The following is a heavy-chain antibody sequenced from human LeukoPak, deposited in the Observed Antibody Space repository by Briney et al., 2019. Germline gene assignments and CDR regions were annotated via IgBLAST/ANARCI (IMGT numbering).Heavy chain of an antibody. J-gene: IGHJ3*02. V-gene: IGHV4-59*12. D-gene: IGHD3-16*01. CDR1: GGSISTYY. Sequence: PSETLSLTCTVSGGSISTYYWSWIRQPPGKRLEWIGYIDYSESTYYNPSLKSRVTISVDTSKNQFSLRLSSVTAADTAVYYCARVGHGGAFDIWGQGTMVTVSS. CDR3: ARVGHGGAFDI. CDR2: IDYSEST.